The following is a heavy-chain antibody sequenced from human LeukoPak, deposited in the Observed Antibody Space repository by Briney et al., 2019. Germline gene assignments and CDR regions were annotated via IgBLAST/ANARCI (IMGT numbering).Heavy chain of an antibody. D-gene: IGHD3-16*02. CDR2: NSGST. V-gene: IGHV4-30-4*07. J-gene: IGHJ6*03. CDR1: GGSISSGGYS. CDR3: AREAVVTLNADTIYYYYYMDV. Sequence: SETLSLTCAVSGGSISSGGYSWSWIRQPPGKGLEWIGYNSGSTYYNPSLKSRVTISVDTSKNQFSLKLSSVTAADTAVYYCAREAVVTLNADTIYYYYYMDVWGKGTTVTISS.